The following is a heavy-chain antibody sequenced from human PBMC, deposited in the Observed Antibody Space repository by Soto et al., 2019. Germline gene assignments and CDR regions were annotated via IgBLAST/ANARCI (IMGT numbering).Heavy chain of an antibody. CDR3: ARVDILTGYYENWFDP. CDR1: GYTFTSYD. Sequence: GASVKVSCKASGYTFTSYDINWVRQATGQGLEWMGWMNPNSGNTGYAQKFQGRVTMTRNTSISTAYMELSSLRSEDTAVYYCARVDILTGYYENWFDPWGQGTLVTVSS. V-gene: IGHV1-8*01. D-gene: IGHD3-9*01. CDR2: MNPNSGNT. J-gene: IGHJ5*02.